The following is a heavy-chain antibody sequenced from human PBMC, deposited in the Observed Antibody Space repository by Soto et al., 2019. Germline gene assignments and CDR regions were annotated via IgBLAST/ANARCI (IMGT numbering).Heavy chain of an antibody. CDR2: IYHTGNT. D-gene: IGHD2-2*02. CDR3: ATLPPRIEVRLRPIPT. CDR1: GGSISSTNW. Sequence: QVQLQQSGPRLVKPSGTLSLTCYVSGGSISSTNWWTWVRQPPGKGLEWIGEIYHTGNTNYHPSVRSRVTISVDKSNHEFSLNLRAVTAADTAVYYCATLPPRIEVRLRPIPTWGQGILVTVSS. J-gene: IGHJ4*02. V-gene: IGHV4-4*02.